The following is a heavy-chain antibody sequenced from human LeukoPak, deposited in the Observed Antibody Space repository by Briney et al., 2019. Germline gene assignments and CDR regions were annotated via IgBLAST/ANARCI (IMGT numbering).Heavy chain of an antibody. CDR3: ARGGSWSYFSWLDP. D-gene: IGHD3-10*01. Sequence: ASVKVSCKASGYTFTDYYLHWVQQAPGQGLECMGWINPNSGGTNYAQKFQGRVTMTRDASISTAYMELSRLRSDDTAVYYCARGGSWSYFSWLDPWGQGTLVTVSS. CDR1: GYTFTDYY. V-gene: IGHV1-2*02. CDR2: INPNSGGT. J-gene: IGHJ5*02.